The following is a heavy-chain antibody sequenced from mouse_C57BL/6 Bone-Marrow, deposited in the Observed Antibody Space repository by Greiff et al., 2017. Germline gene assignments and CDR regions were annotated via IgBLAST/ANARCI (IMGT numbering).Heavy chain of an antibody. Sequence: QVQLQQSGPGLVQPSQSLSITCTVSGFSLTSYGVHWVRQSPGKGLEWLGVIWSGGSTDYNAAFISRLSISKDNSKSQVFFKMNSLQADDTAIYYCASLDGGYWGQGTTLTVSS. J-gene: IGHJ2*01. CDR2: IWSGGST. CDR1: GFSLTSYG. CDR3: ASLDGGY. V-gene: IGHV2-2*01. D-gene: IGHD1-1*02.